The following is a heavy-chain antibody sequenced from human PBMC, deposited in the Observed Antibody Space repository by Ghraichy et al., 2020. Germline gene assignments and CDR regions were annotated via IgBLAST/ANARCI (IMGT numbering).Heavy chain of an antibody. CDR3: ARGPPYYDFWSGYRGNNWFDP. D-gene: IGHD3-3*01. CDR2: IIPIFGTA. Sequence: SVKVSCKASGGTFSSYAISWVRQAPGQGLEWMGGIIPIFGTANYAQKFQGRVTITADESTSTAYMELSSLRSEDTAVYYCARGPPYYDFWSGYRGNNWFDPWGQGTLVTVSS. J-gene: IGHJ5*02. CDR1: GGTFSSYA. V-gene: IGHV1-69*13.